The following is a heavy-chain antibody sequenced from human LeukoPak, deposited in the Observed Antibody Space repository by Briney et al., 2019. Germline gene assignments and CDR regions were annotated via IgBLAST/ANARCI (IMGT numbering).Heavy chain of an antibody. CDR1: GGSISSSSYY. CDR3: ARHDITTAGLDWFDP. D-gene: IGHD1-20*01. CDR2: IYYSGST. Sequence: PSETLSLTCTVSGGSISSSSYYWGWIRQPPGKGLEWIGSIYYSGSTYYNPSLKSRVTISVDTSKNQFSLKLSSVTAADTAVYYCARHDITTAGLDWFDPWGRGTLVTVSS. V-gene: IGHV4-39*01. J-gene: IGHJ5*02.